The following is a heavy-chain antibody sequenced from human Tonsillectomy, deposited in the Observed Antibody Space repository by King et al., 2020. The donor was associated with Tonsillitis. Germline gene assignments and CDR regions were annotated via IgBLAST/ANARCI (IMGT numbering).Heavy chain of an antibody. CDR3: AREEWLVDY. J-gene: IGHJ4*02. D-gene: IGHD6-19*01. CDR2: ISSSRSFI. Sequence: VQLVESGGGLVKPGGSLRLSCAASGFTFRTYSMNWIRQAPGKGLEWVSSISSSRSFIYYADSVKGRFTTSRDNTKNSLYLQMNSLRAEDTAVYYCAREEWLVDYWGQGPLVTVSS. V-gene: IGHV3-21*01. CDR1: GFTFRTYS.